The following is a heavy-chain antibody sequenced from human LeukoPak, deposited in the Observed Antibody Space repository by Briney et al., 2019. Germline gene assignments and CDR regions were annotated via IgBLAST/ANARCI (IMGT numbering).Heavy chain of an antibody. CDR2: ISGSGGST. V-gene: IGHV3-23*01. D-gene: IGHD3-10*01. J-gene: IGHJ4*02. Sequence: GGSLRLSCAASGFTFSSYAMSWVRQAPGKGLEWVSAISGSGGSTYYADSVKGRLTISRDNSKNTPYLQMNSLRAEDTAVYYCAKQTTFPGSYHLANFDYWGQGTLVTVSS. CDR3: AKQTTFPGSYHLANFDY. CDR1: GFTFSSYA.